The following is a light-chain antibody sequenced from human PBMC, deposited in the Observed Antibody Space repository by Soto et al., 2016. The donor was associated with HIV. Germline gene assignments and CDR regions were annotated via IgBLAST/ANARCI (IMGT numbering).Light chain of an antibody. V-gene: IGKV1-39*01. CDR2: AAS. CDR3: QQSYSIPLT. J-gene: IGKJ5*01. Sequence: DIQMTQSSSSLSASIGDRVTITCRASQMINSYLNWYQQKSGKAPKLLIYAASSLQVGVPSRFSGSASGTDFSLTISNLQPEDFATYYCQQSYSIPLTFGQGTRLEI. CDR1: QMINSY.